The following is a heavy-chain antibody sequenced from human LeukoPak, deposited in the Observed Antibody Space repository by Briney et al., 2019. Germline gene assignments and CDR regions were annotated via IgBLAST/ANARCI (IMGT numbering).Heavy chain of an antibody. CDR3: ARHASVSGNWPRPLDY. CDR1: GGSISSSSYY. D-gene: IGHD3-3*01. J-gene: IGHJ4*02. Sequence: SETLSLTCTVSGGSISSSSYYWGWVRQPPGKGLEWIANIYYSGSTYYSPSLSSRVTISVDTSKNQSSLKLTSVTAADTAVYYCARHASVSGNWPRPLDYWGQGSLVTVSS. V-gene: IGHV4-39*01. CDR2: IYYSGST.